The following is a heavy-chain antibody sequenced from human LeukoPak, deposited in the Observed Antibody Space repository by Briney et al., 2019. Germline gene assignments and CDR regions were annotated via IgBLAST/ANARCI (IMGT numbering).Heavy chain of an antibody. CDR3: ARDLGGSCGGDCFSSYGMDV. CDR2: IYRDGTS. D-gene: IGHD2-21*02. J-gene: IGHJ6*02. V-gene: IGHV3-66*02. Sequence: GGSLRLSCAASGLTVSSHYMSWVRQAPGKGLEWVSLIYRDGTSYYVDSVKGRFTISRDNSKNILYLQMNSLRAEDTAVYYCARDLGGSCGGDCFSSYGMDVWGQGTTVTVSS. CDR1: GLTVSSHY.